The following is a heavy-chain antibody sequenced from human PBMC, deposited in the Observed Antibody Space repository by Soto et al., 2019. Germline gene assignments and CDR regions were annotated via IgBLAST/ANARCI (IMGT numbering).Heavy chain of an antibody. J-gene: IGHJ5*01. CDR3: ARHFGSRPYDILTGNNWFDP. V-gene: IGHV4-59*08. CDR2: IYYSGST. CDR1: GGSISSYY. D-gene: IGHD3-9*01. Sequence: SETLSLTCTVSGGSISSYYWSWIRQPPGKGLEWIGYIYYSGSTKYNPSLKSRVTISVDTSKNQFSLKLSSVTAADTAVYYCARHFGSRPYDILTGNNWFDPWGQGTTVTVSS.